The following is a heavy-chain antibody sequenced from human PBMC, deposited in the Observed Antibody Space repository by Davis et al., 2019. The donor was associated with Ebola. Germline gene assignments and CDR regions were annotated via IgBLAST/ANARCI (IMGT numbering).Heavy chain of an antibody. Sequence: PGGSLRLSCAASGFTFSDYYMSWIRQAPGKGLEWVSYISSSGSTIYYADSVKGRFTISRDNAKNSLYLQMNSLRAEDTAVYYCARDVPMDIVVVVGALDYWGQGTLVTVSS. V-gene: IGHV3-11*01. CDR2: ISSSGSTI. D-gene: IGHD2-15*01. J-gene: IGHJ4*02. CDR1: GFTFSDYY. CDR3: ARDVPMDIVVVVGALDY.